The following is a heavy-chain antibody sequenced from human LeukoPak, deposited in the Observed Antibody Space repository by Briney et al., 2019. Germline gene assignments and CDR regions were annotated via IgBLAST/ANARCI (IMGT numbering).Heavy chain of an antibody. D-gene: IGHD3-10*01. V-gene: IGHV4-59*01. CDR1: GGSISCYY. Sequence: SETLSLTCTVSGGSISCYYWSWIRQPPGKGLEWIGNIYYSGSTNYKPSLKRRVTISVDTSKSQFSLKLSSVTAADTAVYYCARGPYGSESRKDSYYYYYYGMDVWGQGTTVTVSS. J-gene: IGHJ6*02. CDR2: IYYSGST. CDR3: ARGPYGSESRKDSYYYYYYGMDV.